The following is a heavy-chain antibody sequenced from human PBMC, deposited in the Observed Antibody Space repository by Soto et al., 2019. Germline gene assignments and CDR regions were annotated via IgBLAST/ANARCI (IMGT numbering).Heavy chain of an antibody. CDR1: GGSVRSGNHY. Sequence: SETLSLTCTVSGGSVRSGNHYWSWIRQPPGKGLEWIGSIYHSGSTYYNPSLKSRVTISVDTSKNQFSLKLSSVTAADTAVYYCARDQITIFGVDPGYFDYWGQGTLVTVSS. CDR2: IYHSGST. CDR3: ARDQITIFGVDPGYFDY. J-gene: IGHJ4*02. D-gene: IGHD3-3*01. V-gene: IGHV4-39*07.